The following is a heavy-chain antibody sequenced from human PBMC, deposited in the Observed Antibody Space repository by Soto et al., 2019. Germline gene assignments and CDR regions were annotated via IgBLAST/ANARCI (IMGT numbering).Heavy chain of an antibody. CDR3: ARDPPTTVTTRYYYMDV. CDR2: ISSSSSYI. Sequence: GGSLRLSCAASGFTFSSYSMNWVRQAPGKGLEWVSSISSSSSYIYYADSVKGRFTISRDNAKNSLYLQMNSLRAEDTAVYYCARDPPTTVTTRYYYMDVWGKGTTVTVSS. V-gene: IGHV3-21*01. CDR1: GFTFSSYS. D-gene: IGHD4-17*01. J-gene: IGHJ6*03.